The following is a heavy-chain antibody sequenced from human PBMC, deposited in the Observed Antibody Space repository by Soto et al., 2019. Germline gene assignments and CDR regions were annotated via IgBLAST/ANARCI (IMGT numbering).Heavy chain of an antibody. CDR2: VSFDGRDE. D-gene: IGHD3-22*01. Sequence: QVQLVESGGGVVQPGRSLRLSCAVSGFTLRNHGMHWVRQSPGNGLEWVAVVSFDGRDEYYANSVKGRFTVSRDNSRNTVYLQMNSLKDEDTAVYYCAKLCRSLGFGSMRYFDSSDSDWYLDLWCRGTLVTVSS. V-gene: IGHV3-30*18. J-gene: IGHJ2*01. CDR3: AKLCRSLGFGSMRYFDSSDSDWYLDL. CDR1: GFTLRNHG.